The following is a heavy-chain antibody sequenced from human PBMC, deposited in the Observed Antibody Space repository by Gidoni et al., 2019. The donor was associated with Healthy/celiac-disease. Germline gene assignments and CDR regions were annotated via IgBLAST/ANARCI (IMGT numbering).Heavy chain of an antibody. CDR1: GFTFSRYW. CDR2: IKQDGSEK. Sequence: EVQLVESGGGLVQPGGSLRLSCAASGFTFSRYWMSWVRQAPGKGLAWVANIKQDGSEKYYVDSVKGRFTISRDNAKNSLYLQMNSLRAEDTAVYYCARVAIVVVPAAIPNWYFDLWGRGTLVTVSS. V-gene: IGHV3-7*04. CDR3: ARVAIVVVPAAIPNWYFDL. J-gene: IGHJ2*01. D-gene: IGHD2-2*02.